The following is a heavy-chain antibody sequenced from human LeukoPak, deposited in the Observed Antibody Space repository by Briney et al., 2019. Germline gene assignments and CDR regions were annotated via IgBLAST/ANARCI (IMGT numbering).Heavy chain of an antibody. CDR1: GFTFSTFW. CDR2: INQDGGEK. J-gene: IGHJ4*02. Sequence: WGSLRLSCAASGFTFSTFWMSWIRQAPGQGLERVANINQDGGEKYYVDSVKGQFTISRDNAKNSLYLQMNSLRAEDTAVYYCVLKWLNHAGRFWGQGTLVTVSS. CDR3: VLKWLNHAGRF. D-gene: IGHD3-22*01. V-gene: IGHV3-7*01.